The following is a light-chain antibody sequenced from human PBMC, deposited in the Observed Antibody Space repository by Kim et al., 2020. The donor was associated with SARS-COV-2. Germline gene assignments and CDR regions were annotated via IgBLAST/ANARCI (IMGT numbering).Light chain of an antibody. CDR1: QDISNF. J-gene: IGKJ2*01. Sequence: ASVGDRVTITCRASQDISNFLAWIQQRPGEAPKSLIYAASDLQSGVPSRFSGSGSGTDFTLTISSLQPEDFATYYCQHYHGYPYTFGQGTKLEI. CDR2: AAS. CDR3: QHYHGYPYT. V-gene: IGKV1-16*01.